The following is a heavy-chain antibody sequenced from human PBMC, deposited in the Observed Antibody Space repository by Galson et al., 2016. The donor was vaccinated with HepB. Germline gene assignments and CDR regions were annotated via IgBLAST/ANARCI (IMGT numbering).Heavy chain of an antibody. J-gene: IGHJ5*02. V-gene: IGHV1-18*04. CDR2: NSAFNGDT. Sequence: SVKVSCKASGFTFGSFGITWVRQAPGQGLEWMGWNSAFNGDTHSAQKFQGRITMTTDTLTSTAFLELTNLKSDDTAVYYCARDRAAGDIRNWFDPWGQGTLVTVSS. D-gene: IGHD6-13*01. CDR1: GFTFGSFG. CDR3: ARDRAAGDIRNWFDP.